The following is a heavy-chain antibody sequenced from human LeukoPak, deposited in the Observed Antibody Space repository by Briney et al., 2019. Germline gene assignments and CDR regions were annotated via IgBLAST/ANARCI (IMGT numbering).Heavy chain of an antibody. Sequence: SETLSLTCTVSGGSISSYYWSWIRQPPGKGLEWIGYIYYSGSTNYNPSLKSRVTISVDTSKNQFSLKLSSVTAADMAVYYCAGASLLLWFGELPDYWGQGTLVTVSS. CDR2: IYYSGST. J-gene: IGHJ4*02. D-gene: IGHD3-10*01. CDR1: GGSISSYY. V-gene: IGHV4-59*01. CDR3: AGASLLLWFGELPDY.